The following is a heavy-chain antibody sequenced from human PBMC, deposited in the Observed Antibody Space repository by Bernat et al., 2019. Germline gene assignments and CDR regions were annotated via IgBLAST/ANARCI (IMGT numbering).Heavy chain of an antibody. CDR3: ARQPMVRGDDDAFDI. Sequence: QLQLQESGPGLVKPSETLSLTCTVSGCSISSSSYYWGWIRQPPGKGLEGIGSIYYSGSTYYNPSLKSRVTISVDTSKNQFSLKLSSVTAADTAVYYGARQPMVRGDDDAFDIWGQGTMVTVSS. CDR2: IYYSGST. J-gene: IGHJ3*02. CDR1: GCSISSSSYY. V-gene: IGHV4-39*01. D-gene: IGHD3-10*01.